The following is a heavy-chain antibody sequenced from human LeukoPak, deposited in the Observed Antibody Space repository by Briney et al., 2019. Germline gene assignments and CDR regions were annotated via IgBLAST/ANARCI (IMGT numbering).Heavy chain of an antibody. J-gene: IGHJ4*02. D-gene: IGHD5-24*01. CDR2: IWYNGRNQ. CDR1: GFTFSHFG. CDR3: VREGTSGNGDGYNSYDY. Sequence: GGSLRLSCAATGFTFSHFGMHWVRQAPGKGLEWVAVIWYNGRNQYYRDSVKGRFTNSRDNFKNTLHLQMNSLRVEDTAMYYCVREGTSGNGDGYNSYDYWGQGTLVTVSS. V-gene: IGHV3-33*01.